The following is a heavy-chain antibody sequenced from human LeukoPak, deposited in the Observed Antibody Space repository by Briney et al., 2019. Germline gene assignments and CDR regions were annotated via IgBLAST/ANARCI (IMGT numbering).Heavy chain of an antibody. V-gene: IGHV4-39*01. Sequence: SETLSLTCTVSGVSVSSSSDYWGWIRQPPGKGLEWIGSIYYSGSTYHNPSLKSRVTMSVDTSKNQFSLKLTSVTAADTAVYYCARLQYYNGMDVWGQGTTVTVSS. CDR3: ARLQYYNGMDV. CDR2: IYYSGST. J-gene: IGHJ6*02. D-gene: IGHD2/OR15-2a*01. CDR1: GVSVSSSSDY.